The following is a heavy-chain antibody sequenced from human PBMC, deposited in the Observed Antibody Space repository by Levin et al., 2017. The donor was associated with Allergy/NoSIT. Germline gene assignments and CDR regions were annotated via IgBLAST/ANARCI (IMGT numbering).Heavy chain of an antibody. CDR3: ARALRRYYYDSSGYYDDAFDI. V-gene: IGHV1-69*02. CDR2: IIPILGIA. D-gene: IGHD3-22*01. Sequence: SVKVSCKASGGTFSSYTISWVRQAPVQGLEWMGRIIPILGIANYAQKFQGRVTITADKSTSTAYMELSSLRSEDTAVYYCARALRRYYYDSSGYYDDAFDIWGQGTMVTVSS. J-gene: IGHJ3*02. CDR1: GGTFSSYT.